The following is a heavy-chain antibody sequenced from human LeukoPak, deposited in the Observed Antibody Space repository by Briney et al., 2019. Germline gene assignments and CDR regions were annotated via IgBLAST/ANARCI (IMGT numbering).Heavy chain of an antibody. Sequence: GGSLRLSCAAPGFTFSSYAMSWVRQAPGGGLEWVSVIYSGGSTYYADSVKGRFTISRDNSKNTLFLQMNSLRAGDTAVYYCARGTVTMVDYWGQGTLVTVSS. CDR2: IYSGGST. D-gene: IGHD3-10*01. J-gene: IGHJ4*02. V-gene: IGHV3-66*01. CDR1: GFTFSSYA. CDR3: ARGTVTMVDY.